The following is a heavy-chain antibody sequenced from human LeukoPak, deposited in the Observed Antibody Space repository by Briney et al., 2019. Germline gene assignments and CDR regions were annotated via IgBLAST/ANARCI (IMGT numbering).Heavy chain of an antibody. CDR3: ASGGVVTPLLHFDY. Sequence: GASVKVSCKASGYTYTNYGISWVRQAPGQGLEWMGWISVDNGDANYAHNVQGRVTMTTDTSTRTAYMELRSLTSDDTAVYYCASGGVVTPLLHFDYWGQGTLVTVSS. D-gene: IGHD4-23*01. J-gene: IGHJ4*02. V-gene: IGHV1-18*01. CDR2: ISVDNGDA. CDR1: GYTYTNYG.